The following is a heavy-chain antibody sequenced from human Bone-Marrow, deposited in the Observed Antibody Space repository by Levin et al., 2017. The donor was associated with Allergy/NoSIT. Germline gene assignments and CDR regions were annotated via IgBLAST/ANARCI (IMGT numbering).Heavy chain of an antibody. CDR3: AKVGELGYCSSTTCYHYFDH. Sequence: SCVASGFIFSEFWMSWVRQAPGKGPEWVASIKQDGSLTYYVDSARGRFTISRDNAKKSSYLEMNSLRVEDTAVYYCAKVGELGYCSSTTCYHYFDHWGQGTRVTVSS. V-gene: IGHV3-7*01. D-gene: IGHD2-2*01. J-gene: IGHJ4*02. CDR2: IKQDGSLT. CDR1: GFIFSEFW.